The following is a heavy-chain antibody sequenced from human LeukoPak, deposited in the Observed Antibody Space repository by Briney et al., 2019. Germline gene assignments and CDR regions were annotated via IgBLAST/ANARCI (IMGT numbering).Heavy chain of an antibody. J-gene: IGHJ4*02. CDR1: GYTFTGYY. CDR2: INPNSGGT. V-gene: IGHV1-2*02. Sequence: GASVKVSCKASGYTFTGYYMHWVRQAPGQGLEWMGWINPNSGGTNYAQKFQGRVTMTRDTSISTAYMELSRLRSDDTAVYYCARAGSGYGYGEFDYWGQGTLVTVSS. CDR3: ARAGSGYGYGEFDY. D-gene: IGHD5-18*01.